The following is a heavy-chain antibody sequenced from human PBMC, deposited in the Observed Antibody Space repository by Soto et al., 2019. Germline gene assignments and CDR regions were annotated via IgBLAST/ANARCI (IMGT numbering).Heavy chain of an antibody. D-gene: IGHD3-22*01. CDR1: GYTFTSCA. CDR2: INAGNGNT. Sequence: ASVKVSCKASGYTFTSCAMHWVRQAPGQRLEWMGWINAGNGNTKYSQKFQGRVTITRDTSASTAYMELSSLRSDDTAVYYCARGLHDSSGYWDYYYYGMDVWGQGTTVTVSS. J-gene: IGHJ6*02. V-gene: IGHV1-3*01. CDR3: ARGLHDSSGYWDYYYYGMDV.